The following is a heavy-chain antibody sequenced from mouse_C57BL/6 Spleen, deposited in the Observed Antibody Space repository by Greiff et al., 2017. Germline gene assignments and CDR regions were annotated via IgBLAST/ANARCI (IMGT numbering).Heavy chain of an antibody. D-gene: IGHD1-1*01. CDR1: GFTFSDYG. V-gene: IGHV5-17*01. CDR3: ARAHYAGSSYFPLAY. CDR2: IRSGSSTI. J-gene: IGHJ3*01. Sequence: EVQRVESGGGLVKPGGSLKLSCAASGFTFSDYGMHWVRQAPEKGLEWVAYIRSGSSTIYYADTVKGRFTISRDNAKNTLFLQMTILRSEDTAMYYSARAHYAGSSYFPLAYWGQGTLVTVSA.